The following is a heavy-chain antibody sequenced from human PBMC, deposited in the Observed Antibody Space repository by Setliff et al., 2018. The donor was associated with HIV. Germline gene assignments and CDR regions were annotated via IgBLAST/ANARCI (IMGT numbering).Heavy chain of an antibody. CDR2: INPNSGGT. J-gene: IGHJ3*02. CDR1: GYTFNGYY. CDR3: ASKLYCTYGVCLDAFDI. V-gene: IGHV1-2*06. D-gene: IGHD2-8*01. Sequence: ASVKVSCKASGYTFNGYYMHWVRQAPGQGLEWMGRINPNSGGTKYGQKFQGRVTMTRDTSTRTVYMELSSLRSDDTAVYYCASKLYCTYGVCLDAFDIWGQGTMVTVSS.